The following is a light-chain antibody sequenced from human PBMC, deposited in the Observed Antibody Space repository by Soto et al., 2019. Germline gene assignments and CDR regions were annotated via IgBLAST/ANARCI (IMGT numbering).Light chain of an antibody. CDR1: QSVSRY. J-gene: IGKJ4*01. Sequence: EVVLTQSPATLSLSPGERATLSCRASQSVSRYLAWYQQKPGQAPRLLMYDSSYRAPGIPARCSGSGSGADFTLPIISREPEDVGVSYCQQRRNGLPLTFGGGTKVEIK. CDR3: QQRRNGLPLT. V-gene: IGKV3-11*01. CDR2: DSS.